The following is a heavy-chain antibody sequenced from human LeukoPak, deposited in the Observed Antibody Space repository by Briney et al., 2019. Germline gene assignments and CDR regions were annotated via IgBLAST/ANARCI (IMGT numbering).Heavy chain of an antibody. D-gene: IGHD1-26*01. CDR1: GFTFNDYG. Sequence: SGGSLRLSCAASGFTFNDYGMHWVRQAPGKGLEWVSGLSWNSGGVGYADSVQGRFTISRDNAMNTLYLQMNSLRAEDSALYYCTRDMQGSRLYLVGSQNDWGQGTLVTVSS. CDR3: TRDMQGSRLYLVGSQND. CDR2: LSWNSGGV. J-gene: IGHJ4*02. V-gene: IGHV3-9*01.